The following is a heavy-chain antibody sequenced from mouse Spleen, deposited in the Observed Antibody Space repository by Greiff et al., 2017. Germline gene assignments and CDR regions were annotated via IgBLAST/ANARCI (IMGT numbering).Heavy chain of an antibody. CDR1: GYTFTSYW. D-gene: IGHD4-1*01. CDR3: ARGTGEEDYFDY. V-gene: IGHV1-59*01. J-gene: IGHJ2*01. Sequence: VQLQQPGAELVRPGTSVKLSCKASGYTFTSYWMHWVKQRPGQGLEWIGVIDPSDSYTNYNQKFKGKATLTVDTSSSTAYMQLSSLTSEDSAVYYCARGTGEEDYFDYWGQGTTLTVSS. CDR2: IDPSDSYT.